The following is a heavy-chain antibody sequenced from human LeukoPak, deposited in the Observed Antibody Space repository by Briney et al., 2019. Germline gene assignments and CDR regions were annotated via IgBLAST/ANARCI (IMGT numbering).Heavy chain of an antibody. CDR1: GFTFSSYG. CDR3: ARGYFDSSGYYYLRVRFYGMDV. J-gene: IGHJ6*02. D-gene: IGHD3-22*01. V-gene: IGHV4-39*07. CDR2: IYYSGST. Sequence: GSLRLSCAASGFTFSSYGMHWVRQAPGKGLEWIGSIYYSGSTYHNPSLKSRVTISVDTSKNQFSLKLSSVTAADTAVYYCARGYFDSSGYYYLRVRFYGMDVWGQGTTVTVSS.